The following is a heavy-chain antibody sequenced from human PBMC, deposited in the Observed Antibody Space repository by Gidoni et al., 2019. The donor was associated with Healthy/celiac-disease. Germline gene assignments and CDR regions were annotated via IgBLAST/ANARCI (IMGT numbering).Heavy chain of an antibody. Sequence: QVQLQESGPGLVKPSETQSLTCTVSGGSISSYYWSWIRQPPGKGLEWIGYIYYSGSTNYNPSLKSRVTISVDTSKNQFSLKLSSVTAADTAVYYCARLHYSGYDGLLYYYYGMDVWGQGTTVTVSS. CDR1: GGSISSYY. CDR3: ARLHYSGYDGLLYYYYGMDV. CDR2: IYYSGST. D-gene: IGHD5-12*01. V-gene: IGHV4-59*08. J-gene: IGHJ6*02.